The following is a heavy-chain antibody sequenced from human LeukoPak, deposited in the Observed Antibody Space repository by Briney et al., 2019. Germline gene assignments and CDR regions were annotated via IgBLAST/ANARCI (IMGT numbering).Heavy chain of an antibody. V-gene: IGHV3-48*04. CDR3: ARDSQAFDI. J-gene: IGHJ3*02. Sequence: PGGSLRLSCAASGFTFSSYGMHWVRQAPGKGLEWVSFISRSISHYADSVRGRFTISRDNAKSSLYLQMNSLRAEDTAMYYCARDSQAFDIWGQGTVVTVSS. CDR2: ISRSIS. CDR1: GFTFSSYG.